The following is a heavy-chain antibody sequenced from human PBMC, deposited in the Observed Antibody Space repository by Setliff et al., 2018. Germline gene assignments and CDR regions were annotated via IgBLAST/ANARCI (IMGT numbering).Heavy chain of an antibody. CDR2: IKSKADGGTA. V-gene: IGHV3-15*01. CDR3: ATRLGDF. Sequence: PGGSLRLSCAASGLTFSDAWMNWVRQAPGKGLEWVGRIKSKADGGTADFAAPVKGRFTISRDDSKNTMSLQMNSLKTEDTAVYFCATRLGDFWGQGTLVTVSS. CDR1: GLTFSDAW. J-gene: IGHJ4*02.